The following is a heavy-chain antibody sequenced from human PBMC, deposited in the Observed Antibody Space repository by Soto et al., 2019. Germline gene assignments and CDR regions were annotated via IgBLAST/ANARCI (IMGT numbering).Heavy chain of an antibody. CDR2: ISTSGGST. D-gene: IGHD2-2*01. J-gene: IGHJ4*02. CDR3: THCNSTSCREGGPGY. Sequence: EVQLLESGGGLVQPGGSLRLSCAASGFTFSSYAMTWVRQAPGKGLEWVSAISTSGGSTYYADSVKGRFTISRDNSKNTLYLKMNSLRAEDTAVYYCTHCNSTSCREGGPGYWGQGTLVTVSS. CDR1: GFTFSSYA. V-gene: IGHV3-23*01.